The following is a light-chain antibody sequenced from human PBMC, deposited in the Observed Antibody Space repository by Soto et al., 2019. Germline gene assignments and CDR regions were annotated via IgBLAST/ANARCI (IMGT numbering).Light chain of an antibody. CDR2: GTS. V-gene: IGKV3-20*01. J-gene: IGKJ1*01. CDR1: QSVSSNY. Sequence: EIVLTQSPGTLSFSPGERATLSCRASQSVSSNYLAWYQQKPGQPPRLLIYGTSSSATGIPDRFSGSGSGTDFTLTISRLEPEDFAVYYCQEHRTSPPSWTFGQGTKVEI. CDR3: QEHRTSPPSWT.